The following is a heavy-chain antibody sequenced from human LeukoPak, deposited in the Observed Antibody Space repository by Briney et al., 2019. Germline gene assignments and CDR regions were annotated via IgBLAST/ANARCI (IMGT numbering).Heavy chain of an antibody. V-gene: IGHV3-21*01. J-gene: IGHJ4*02. CDR2: ISSSSSYI. Sequence: GGSLRPSCAASGFTFSSYSMNWVRQAPGKGLECVSSISSSSSYIYYADSVKGRFTISRDNAKNSLYLQMNSLRAEDTAVYYCARDRGYSSSSGVVDYWGQRTLVTVAS. D-gene: IGHD6-13*01. CDR1: GFTFSSYS. CDR3: ARDRGYSSSSGVVDY.